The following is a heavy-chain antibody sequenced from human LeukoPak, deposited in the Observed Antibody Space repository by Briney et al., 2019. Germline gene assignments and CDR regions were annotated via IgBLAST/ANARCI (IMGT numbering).Heavy chain of an antibody. D-gene: IGHD3-22*01. CDR1: GGSLGSYH. CDR3: ARGTMMAGP. J-gene: IGHJ5*02. CDR2: INYSGTS. Sequence: SETLSLTCTVSGGSLGSYHWSWIRQPPGKGLEWIGYINYSGTSNYNPSLKSRVSISVDTSKNQFSLKLSSVTAADTAVYYCARGTMMAGPWGQGTQVTVSS. V-gene: IGHV4-59*01.